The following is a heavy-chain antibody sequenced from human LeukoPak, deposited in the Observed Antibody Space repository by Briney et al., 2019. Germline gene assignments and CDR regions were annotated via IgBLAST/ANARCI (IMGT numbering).Heavy chain of an antibody. D-gene: IGHD5-18*01. CDR1: GFTFSSYS. J-gene: IGHJ4*02. V-gene: IGHV3-74*01. CDR2: INSDGSST. Sequence: GGSLRLSCAASGFTFSSYSMNWVRQAPGKGLVWVSRINSDGSSTSYADSVKGRFTISRDNAKNTLYLQMNSLRAEDTAVYYCARGAFSGYSYGFVDYWGQGTLVTVSS. CDR3: ARGAFSGYSYGFVDY.